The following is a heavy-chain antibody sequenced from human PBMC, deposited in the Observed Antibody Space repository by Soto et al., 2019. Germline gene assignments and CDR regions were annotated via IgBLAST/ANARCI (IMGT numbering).Heavy chain of an antibody. J-gene: IGHJ6*02. CDR3: ARDYCGGDCYQPGGRLDV. D-gene: IGHD2-21*02. CDR1: GGSISSYY. Sequence: PSETLSLTCTVSGGSISSYYWSWIRQPPGKGLEWIGYIYYSGSTNYNPSLKSRVTISVDTSKNQFSLRLSSVTAADTAVYYCARDYCGGDCYQPGGRLDVWGQGTTVTVSS. CDR2: IYYSGST. V-gene: IGHV4-59*01.